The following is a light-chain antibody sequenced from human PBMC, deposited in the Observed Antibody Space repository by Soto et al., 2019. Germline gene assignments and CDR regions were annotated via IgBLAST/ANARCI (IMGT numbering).Light chain of an antibody. CDR3: QQFSSYPLT. V-gene: IGKV3-20*01. CDR2: GAS. J-gene: IGKJ4*01. Sequence: EIVLTQSPGTLSLSPGERATLSCRASQSVSSSYLAWYQQKPGQAPRLLIYGASSRPTGIPDRFSGSGSGTDFTLTISRLEPEDFAVYYCQQFSSYPLTFGGGTKVDI. CDR1: QSVSSSY.